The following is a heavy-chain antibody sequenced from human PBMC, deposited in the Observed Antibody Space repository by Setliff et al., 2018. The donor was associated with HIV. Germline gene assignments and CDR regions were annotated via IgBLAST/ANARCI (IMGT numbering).Heavy chain of an antibody. D-gene: IGHD3-10*01. Sequence: ASVKVSCKASATFTNVDIHWLRRATGQGLEWMGWMNPNSGVSGYGQKFQGRVTMARDTSISTAYMELSSLTSEDTAVYYCARGKGVGGVIITGGLDVWGKGTTVTVSS. CDR2: MNPNSGVS. V-gene: IGHV1-8*01. CDR1: ATFTNVD. J-gene: IGHJ6*04. CDR3: ARGKGVGGVIITGGLDV.